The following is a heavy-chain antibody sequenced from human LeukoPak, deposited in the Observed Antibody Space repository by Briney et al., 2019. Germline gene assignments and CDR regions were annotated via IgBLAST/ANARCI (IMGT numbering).Heavy chain of an antibody. CDR1: GVTFSSYA. CDR2: ISYDGSNK. D-gene: IGHD4-23*01. Sequence: GGSLRLSCAASGVTFSSYAMYWVRQAPGKGLDWVAVISYDGSNKYYADSVKGRFTISRDNAKNSLYLQMNSLRDEDTAVYYCARHDYGGNPGDYWGQGTLVTVSS. J-gene: IGHJ4*02. V-gene: IGHV3-30-3*01. CDR3: ARHDYGGNPGDY.